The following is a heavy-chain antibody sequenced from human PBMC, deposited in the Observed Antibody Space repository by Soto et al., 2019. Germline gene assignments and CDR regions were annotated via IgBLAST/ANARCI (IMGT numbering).Heavy chain of an antibody. J-gene: IGHJ5*01. Sequence: ASVKVSCKASGYTFTTYDINWVRQAPGQGLEWMGWMNPHSGYTGYAQKFQGRVSMTRNTSITTAYMELNSLRSDNMAIYYCARGYSGPWGQGTMVTVSS. CDR3: ARGYSGP. CDR2: MNPHSGYT. V-gene: IGHV1-8*01. CDR1: GYTFTTYD. D-gene: IGHD6-19*01.